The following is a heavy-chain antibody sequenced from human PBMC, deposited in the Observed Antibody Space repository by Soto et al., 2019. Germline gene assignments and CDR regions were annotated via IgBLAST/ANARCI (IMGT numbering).Heavy chain of an antibody. CDR1: GFTFTSSS. CDR3: AAGDSSGYYGG. V-gene: IGHV1-58*01. D-gene: IGHD3-22*01. Sequence: SVKVSCNASGFTFTSSSVPWVRQARGQRLEWTGWITVGTGNTNYAQKFQERVSITSDMSTSTAYMELSNLRSDDTAVYYCAAGDSSGYYGGWGQGAQVTVSS. CDR2: ITVGTGNT. J-gene: IGHJ4*02.